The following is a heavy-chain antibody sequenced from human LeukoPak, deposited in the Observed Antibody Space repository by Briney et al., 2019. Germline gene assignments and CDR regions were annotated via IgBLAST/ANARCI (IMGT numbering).Heavy chain of an antibody. CDR3: AREGGSYNNWFDP. CDR1: GFTFSSYA. CDR2: IYSGGST. D-gene: IGHD1-26*01. V-gene: IGHV3-66*01. Sequence: GGSLRLSCAASGFTFSSYAMSWVRQAPGKGLEWVSVIYSGGSTYYADSVKGRFTISRDNSKNTLYLQMNSLRAEDTAVYYCAREGGSYNNWFDPWGQGTLVTVSA. J-gene: IGHJ5*02.